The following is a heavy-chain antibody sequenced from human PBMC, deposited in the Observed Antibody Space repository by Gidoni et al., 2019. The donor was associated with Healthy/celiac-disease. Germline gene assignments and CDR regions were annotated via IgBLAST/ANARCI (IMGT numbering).Heavy chain of an antibody. CDR3: TTAPTCGSTSCYFRSDGMDV. Sequence: EVQLVESGGGLVKPGGSLRLSCAASGFTFSNAWMSWVRQAPGKGLEWVGRIKSKTDGGTTDYAAPVKGRFTISRDDSKNTLYLQMNSLKTEDTAVYYCTTAPTCGSTSCYFRSDGMDVWGQGTTVTVSS. CDR1: GFTFSNAW. CDR2: IKSKTDGGTT. D-gene: IGHD2-2*01. V-gene: IGHV3-15*01. J-gene: IGHJ6*02.